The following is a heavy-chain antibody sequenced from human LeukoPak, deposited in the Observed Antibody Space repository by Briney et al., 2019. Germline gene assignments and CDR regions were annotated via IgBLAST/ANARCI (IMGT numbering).Heavy chain of an antibody. D-gene: IGHD5-12*01. J-gene: IGHJ4*02. CDR3: ANRGFSGSLDN. CDR1: GFAFSDYA. CDR2: ISGSGGST. Sequence: PGGSLRLSCAASGFAFSDYAMSWVRQAPGKGLEWVSVISGSGGSTYYADSVKGRFTISRDNSKNKLYLQMSSLSAEDTAVYFCANRGFSGSLDNWGQGTLVTVSS. V-gene: IGHV3-23*01.